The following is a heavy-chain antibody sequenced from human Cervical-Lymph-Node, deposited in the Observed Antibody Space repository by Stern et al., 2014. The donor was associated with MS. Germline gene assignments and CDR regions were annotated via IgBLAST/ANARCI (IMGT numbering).Heavy chain of an antibody. D-gene: IGHD6-13*01. CDR3: ARSVYSSSWYEADFDY. CDR2: IYTSGST. Sequence: QVQLQESGPGLVKPSQTLSLTCTVSGGSISSGSYYWSWIRQPAGKGLEWIGRIYTSGSTNYNPSLKSRVTISVDASKTQSPLRLSFVTAADTAVYYCARSVYSSSWYEADFDYWGQGTLVTVSS. CDR1: GGSISSGSYY. J-gene: IGHJ4*02. V-gene: IGHV4-61*02.